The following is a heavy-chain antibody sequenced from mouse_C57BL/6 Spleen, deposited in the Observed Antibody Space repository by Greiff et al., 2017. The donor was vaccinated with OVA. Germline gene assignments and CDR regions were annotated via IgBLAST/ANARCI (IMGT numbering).Heavy chain of an antibody. V-gene: IGHV1-22*01. CDR2: INPNNGGT. J-gene: IGHJ4*01. CDR1: GYTFTDYN. CDR3: AKRDYSNYHAMDY. Sequence: VQLKESGPELVKPGASVKMSCKASGYTFTDYNMHWVKQSHGKSLEWIGYINPNNGGTSYNQKFKGKATLTVNKSSSTAYMELRSLTSEDSAVYYCAKRDYSNYHAMDYWGQGTSVTVSS. D-gene: IGHD2-5*01.